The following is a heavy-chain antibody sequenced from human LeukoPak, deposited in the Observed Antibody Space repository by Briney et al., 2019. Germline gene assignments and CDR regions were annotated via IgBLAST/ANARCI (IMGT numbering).Heavy chain of an antibody. CDR3: AREHYTSGWYIRD. CDR2: IYYSGST. V-gene: IGHV4-59*01. Sequence: NPSETLSLTCAVYGGSFSGYYWSWIRQPPGKGLEWIGYIYYSGSTNYNPSLKSRVTISIDTSKIQFSLKLTSVTAADTAVYYCAREHYTSGWYIRDWGQGTLVTVSS. CDR1: GGSFSGYY. J-gene: IGHJ4*02. D-gene: IGHD6-19*01.